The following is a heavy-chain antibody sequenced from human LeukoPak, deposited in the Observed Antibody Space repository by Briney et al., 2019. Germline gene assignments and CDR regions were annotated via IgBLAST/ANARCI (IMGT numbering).Heavy chain of an antibody. CDR3: AKLQGYAGSGSPDY. CDR1: GFTFSSYA. D-gene: IGHD3-10*01. CDR2: ISGSGGST. J-gene: IGHJ4*02. V-gene: IGHV3-23*01. Sequence: GSLLLSCAASGFTFSSYAMCWVRPAPGKGLGWVSAISGSGGSTYYADSVKGRFTISRDNSKNTLYLQMNSLRAEDTAVYYCAKLQGYAGSGSPDYWGQGTLVTVSS.